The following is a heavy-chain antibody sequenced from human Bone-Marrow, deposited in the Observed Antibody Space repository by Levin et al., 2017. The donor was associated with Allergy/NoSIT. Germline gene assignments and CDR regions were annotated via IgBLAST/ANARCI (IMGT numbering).Heavy chain of an antibody. J-gene: IGHJ4*02. CDR1: GYSFSTYW. CDR2: IYPGDSDT. D-gene: IGHD5-24*01. V-gene: IGHV5-51*01. CDR3: GRRGDGYSFDI. Sequence: NRGESLKISCKGSGYSFSTYWIGWVRQRPGRGLEWMGIIYPGDSDTKYNPSLQGHVTISADKSITTAFMQWSSLQASDSGVYYCGRRGDGYSFDIWGQGTRVTVSS.